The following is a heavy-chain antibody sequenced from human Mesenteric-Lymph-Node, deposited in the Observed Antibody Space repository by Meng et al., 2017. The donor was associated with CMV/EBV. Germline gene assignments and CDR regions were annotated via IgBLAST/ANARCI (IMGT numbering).Heavy chain of an antibody. J-gene: IGHJ4*02. D-gene: IGHD1-1*01. V-gene: IGHV1-69*05. Sequence: SVKVSCKASGGTFSSYAISWVRQAPGQGLEWMGGIIPIFGTANYAQKFQGRVTMTRDTSTSTVYMVLSSLKSDDTALYYCTRGTTGVDYWGQGTLVTVSS. CDR2: IIPIFGTA. CDR1: GGTFSSYA. CDR3: TRGTTGVDY.